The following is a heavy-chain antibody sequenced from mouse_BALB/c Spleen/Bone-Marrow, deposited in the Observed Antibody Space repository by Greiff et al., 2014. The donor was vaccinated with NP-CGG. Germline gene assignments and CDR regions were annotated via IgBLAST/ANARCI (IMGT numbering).Heavy chain of an antibody. Sequence: VQLKESGTVLARPGASVKMSCKASGYTFTSYWVHWVKQRPGQGLEWIGAIYPGNSDTSYNQKFKGKAKLTAVTSTSTAYMELSSRTNEDSAVYYCTRVITAVLATRAMDYWGQGSSVTVSS. V-gene: IGHV1-5*01. J-gene: IGHJ4*01. D-gene: IGHD1-1*01. CDR2: IYPGNSDT. CDR3: TRVITAVLATRAMDY. CDR1: GYTFTSYW.